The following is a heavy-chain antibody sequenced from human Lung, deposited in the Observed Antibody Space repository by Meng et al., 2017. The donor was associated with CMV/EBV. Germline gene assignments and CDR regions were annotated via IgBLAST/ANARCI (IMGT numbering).Heavy chain of an antibody. V-gene: IGHV1-69*10. CDR1: GGTFSSYA. CDR2: IIPILGIA. J-gene: IGHJ4*02. D-gene: IGHD1-1*01. CDR3: ARGQPYLASTGIDD. Sequence: SXXVSXKASGGTFSSYAISWMRQAPGQGLEWMGGIIPILGIANYAQKFQGRVTITADKSTSTAYMELSSPRTEDTAIYYCARGQPYLASTGIDDWGQGTLVTVSS.